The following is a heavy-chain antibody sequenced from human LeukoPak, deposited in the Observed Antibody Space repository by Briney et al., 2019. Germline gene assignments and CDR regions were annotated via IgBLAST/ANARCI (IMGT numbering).Heavy chain of an antibody. D-gene: IGHD6-19*01. CDR1: GFTFGDYL. J-gene: IGHJ4*02. V-gene: IGHV3-49*03. Sequence: GGSLRLSCTASGFTFGDYLMSWFRQAPGKGLEWIGFISGGTTEYAASVKGRFTISRDDSTSIAYLQMNSLTTKDTAVYYCSRGSGWLSVYWGQGTLVTVSS. CDR2: ISGGTT. CDR3: SRGSGWLSVY.